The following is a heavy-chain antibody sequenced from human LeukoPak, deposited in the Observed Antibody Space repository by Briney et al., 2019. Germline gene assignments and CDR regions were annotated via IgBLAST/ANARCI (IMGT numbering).Heavy chain of an antibody. CDR3: ARRGGSRGWGAFDI. J-gene: IGHJ3*02. CDR1: GFTFTNYV. D-gene: IGHD6-19*01. V-gene: IGHV3-23*01. CDR2: ITGTADKT. Sequence: GGSLRLSCAASGFTFTNYVMNWVRQAPGKGLEWVSSITGTADKTYDADSVKGRFTISRDNSKNTLSLQMSSLRVEDTAIYYCARRGGSRGWGAFDIWGQGTIVTVSS.